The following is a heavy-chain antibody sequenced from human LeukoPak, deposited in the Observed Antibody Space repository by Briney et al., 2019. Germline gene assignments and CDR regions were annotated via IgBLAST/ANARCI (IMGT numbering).Heavy chain of an antibody. CDR3: ARVGVDDSGNIIKYFFDY. V-gene: IGHV4-59*13. CDR1: GGSISSYQ. J-gene: IGHJ4*02. Sequence: SETLSLTCTVSGGSISSYQWSWIRQPPGKGLEWIGNIYYSGSANYNPSLKSRVIISVDTSKNQFSLKLSPVAAADPAVYYWARVGVDDSGNIIKYFFDYWGQGTLVTVSS. CDR2: IYYSGSA. D-gene: IGHD4-23*01.